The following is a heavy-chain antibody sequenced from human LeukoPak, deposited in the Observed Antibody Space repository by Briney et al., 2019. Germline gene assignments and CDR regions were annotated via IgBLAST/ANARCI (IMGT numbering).Heavy chain of an antibody. D-gene: IGHD3-22*01. Sequence: GASVKVSCKASGYTFTSYDINWVRQATGQGLEWMGGITPIFGTAKYAQKFQGRVTITADESTSTAYMELSSLRSEDTAVYYCARDAAIYDSSGYYYLWWGQGTLVTVSS. CDR1: GYTFTSYD. CDR2: ITPIFGTA. CDR3: ARDAAIYDSSGYYYLW. J-gene: IGHJ4*02. V-gene: IGHV1-69*13.